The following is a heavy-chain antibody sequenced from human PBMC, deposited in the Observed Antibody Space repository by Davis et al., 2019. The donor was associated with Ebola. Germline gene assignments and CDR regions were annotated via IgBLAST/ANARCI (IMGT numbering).Heavy chain of an antibody. J-gene: IGHJ6*02. CDR3: ARGYDFWSGYPYYYGMDV. D-gene: IGHD3-3*01. Sequence: AASVKVSCKASGYTFTSYDINWVRQATGQGLEWMGWMNPNSGNTGYAQKFQGRVTMTRNTSISTAYMELSSLRSDDTAVYYCARGYDFWSGYPYYYGMDVWGQGTTVTVSS. CDR1: GYTFTSYD. V-gene: IGHV1-8*01. CDR2: MNPNSGNT.